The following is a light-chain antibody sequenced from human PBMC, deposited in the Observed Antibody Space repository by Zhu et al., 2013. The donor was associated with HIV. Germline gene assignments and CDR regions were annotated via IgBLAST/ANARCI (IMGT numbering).Light chain of an antibody. CDR1: QGLLHSSSYYF. J-gene: IGKJ1*01. Sequence: DIVLTQSPLSLAVTPGEPASISCRSSQGLLHSSSYYFLDWYLQKPGQSPQLLIYLASHRASGVPDRFSGSVSGTDFTLRINRVEAEDVGIYYCMQALQTPWTFGQGTKVEVK. CDR3: MQALQTPWT. CDR2: LAS. V-gene: IGKV2-28*01.